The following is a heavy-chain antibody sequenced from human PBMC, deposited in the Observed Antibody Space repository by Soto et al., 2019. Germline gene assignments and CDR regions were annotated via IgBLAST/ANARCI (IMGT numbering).Heavy chain of an antibody. J-gene: IGHJ3*02. V-gene: IGHV4-4*02. CDR2: IYHSGST. CDR1: GGSISSSNW. D-gene: IGHD6-19*01. Sequence: SETLSLSCAVSGGSISSSNWGSWVRQPPGKGLVWIGEIYHSGSTNYNPSLKSRVTISVDKSKNQFSLKLSSVTAADTAVYYCARDLHSSGWPPHPKPDAFDIWGQGTMVTVSS. CDR3: ARDLHSSGWPPHPKPDAFDI.